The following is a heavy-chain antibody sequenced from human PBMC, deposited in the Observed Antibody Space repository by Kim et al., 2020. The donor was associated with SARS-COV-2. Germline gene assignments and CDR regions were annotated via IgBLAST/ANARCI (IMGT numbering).Heavy chain of an antibody. D-gene: IGHD1-1*01. J-gene: IGHJ5*02. CDR3: ARYWKNWFDP. Sequence: TDYPGSVKGRFTISRENAKNSLYLQMNSLRAGDTAVYYCARYWKNWFDPWGQGTLVTVSS. V-gene: IGHV3-13*01. CDR2: T.